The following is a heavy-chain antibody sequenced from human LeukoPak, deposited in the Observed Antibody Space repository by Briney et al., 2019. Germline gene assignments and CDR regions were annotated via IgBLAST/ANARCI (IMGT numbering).Heavy chain of an antibody. J-gene: IGHJ3*02. Sequence: ASVKVSCKASGYTFTGYYMHWVRQAPGQGLEWMGWINPNSGGTNYAQKFQGRVTMTRDTSISTAYMELSRLRSHDTAVYYCAITVTSQLLWYLNDAFDIWGQGTMVTVSS. V-gene: IGHV1-2*02. D-gene: IGHD2-2*01. CDR1: GYTFTGYY. CDR3: AITVTSQLLWYLNDAFDI. CDR2: INPNSGGT.